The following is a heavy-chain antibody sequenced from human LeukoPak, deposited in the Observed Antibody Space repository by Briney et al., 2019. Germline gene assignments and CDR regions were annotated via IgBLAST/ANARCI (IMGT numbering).Heavy chain of an antibody. CDR3: ARESQLWVFDY. CDR2: INAGNGNT. CDR1: GYTFTSYG. V-gene: IGHV1-3*01. J-gene: IGHJ4*02. Sequence: ASVKVSCKASGYTFTSYGISWVRQAPGQRLEWMGWINAGNGNTKYSQKFQGRVTITRDTSASTAYMELSSLRSEDTAVYYCARESQLWVFDYWGQGTLVTVSS. D-gene: IGHD5-18*01.